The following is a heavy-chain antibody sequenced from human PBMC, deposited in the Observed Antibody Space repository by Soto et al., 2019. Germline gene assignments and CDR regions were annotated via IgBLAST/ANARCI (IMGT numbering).Heavy chain of an antibody. CDR1: GFTFSSFG. J-gene: IGHJ4*02. CDR2: ISYDGNNK. V-gene: IGHV3-30*18. CDR3: AKRKYCPSTTCFDY. Sequence: PGGSLRLSCAASGFTFSSFGMHWVRQAPGKGLEWVAVISYDGNNKYYADSVKGRFTISRDNSKNTLYLHMNSLGAEDTAVYYCAKRKYCPSTTCFDYWGQGTLVTVSS. D-gene: IGHD2-2*01.